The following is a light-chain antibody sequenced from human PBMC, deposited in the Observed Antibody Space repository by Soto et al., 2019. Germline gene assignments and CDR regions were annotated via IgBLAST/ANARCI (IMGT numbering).Light chain of an antibody. V-gene: IGLV2-14*03. CDR1: SSDVGGSNF. Sequence: QSVLTQPASVSDSPGQSITIACTVTSSDVGGSNFVSWYQQHPGKPPKLIIYDVANRPSGVSNRFSGSKSGSTASLIISRLQTEDEADYYCVSYTSSTTYVFGTGTKVNVL. CDR3: VSYTSSTTYV. J-gene: IGLJ1*01. CDR2: DVA.